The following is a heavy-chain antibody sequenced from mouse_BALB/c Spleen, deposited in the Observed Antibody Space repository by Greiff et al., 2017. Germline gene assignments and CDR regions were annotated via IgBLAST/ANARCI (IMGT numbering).Heavy chain of an antibody. D-gene: IGHD1-1*01. V-gene: IGHV1-4*01. CDR3: ARLELRYFDY. CDR2: INPSSGYT. J-gene: IGHJ2*01. Sequence: QVHVKQSGAELARPGASVKMSCKASGYTFTSYTMHWVKQRPGQGLEWIGYINPSSGYTNYNQKFKDKATLTADKSSSTAYMQLSSLTSEDSAVYYCARLELRYFDYWGQGTTLTVSS. CDR1: GYTFTSYT.